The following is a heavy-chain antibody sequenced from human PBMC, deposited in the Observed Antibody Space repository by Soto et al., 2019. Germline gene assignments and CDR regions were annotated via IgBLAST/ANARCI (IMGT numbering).Heavy chain of an antibody. CDR1: GGSISSGGYY. D-gene: IGHD2-2*01. CDR3: ARGAIGYCSSTSCYAPSYYFDY. CDR2: IYYSGST. V-gene: IGHV4-31*03. Sequence: QVQLQESGPGLVKPSQTLSLTCTVSGGSISSGGYYWSWIRQHPGKGLEWIGYIYYSGSTYYNPSLKSRVTISVATSKNQFSLKLSSVTAADTAVYYCARGAIGYCSSTSCYAPSYYFDYWGQGTLVTVSS. J-gene: IGHJ4*02.